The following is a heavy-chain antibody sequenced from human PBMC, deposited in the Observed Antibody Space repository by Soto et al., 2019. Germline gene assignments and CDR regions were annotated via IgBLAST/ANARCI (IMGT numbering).Heavy chain of an antibody. CDR2: ISYDGSNK. J-gene: IGHJ2*01. V-gene: IGHV3-30-3*01. CDR3: ARPLWRDDYNWGYFDL. Sequence: QVQLVESGGGVVQPGRSLRLSCAASGFTFSSYAMHWVRQPPGKGLEWVAVISYDGSNKYYADSVKGRFTISRDNSKNTLYLQMNSLRTEDTAVYYCARPLWRDDYNWGYFDLWGRGTLVTVSP. CDR1: GFTFSSYA. D-gene: IGHD4-4*01.